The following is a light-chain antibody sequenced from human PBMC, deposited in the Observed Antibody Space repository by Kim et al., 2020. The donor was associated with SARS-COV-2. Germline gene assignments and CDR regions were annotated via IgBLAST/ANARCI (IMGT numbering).Light chain of an antibody. J-gene: IGLJ3*02. V-gene: IGLV1-47*01. Sequence: GQRVTIVCSGSSANIGSNYVYWYQQLPGTAPKLLIYRNNQRPSGVPDRFSGSKSGTSASLAISGLRSEDEADYYCAAWDDSLSGWVFGGGTQLTVL. CDR3: AAWDDSLSGWV. CDR1: SANIGSNY. CDR2: RNN.